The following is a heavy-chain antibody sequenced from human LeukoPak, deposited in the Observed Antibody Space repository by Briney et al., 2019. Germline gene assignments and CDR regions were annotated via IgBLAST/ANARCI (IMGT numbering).Heavy chain of an antibody. V-gene: IGHV4-61*02. CDR3: ASHQYGSGSYYHEY. Sequence: SETLSVTCTVSGGSISSGNYYWTWIRQPAGKGLEWIGRISTAGNTDYDPSLKSRLIISIDTSKNQFSLRLSFATAADTAVYYCASHQYGSGSYYHEYWGQGTLVTVSS. CDR1: GGSISSGNYY. D-gene: IGHD3-10*01. CDR2: ISTAGNT. J-gene: IGHJ4*02.